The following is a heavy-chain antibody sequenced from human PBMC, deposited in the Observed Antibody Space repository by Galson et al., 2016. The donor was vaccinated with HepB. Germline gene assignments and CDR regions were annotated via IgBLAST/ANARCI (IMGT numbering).Heavy chain of an antibody. J-gene: IGHJ4*02. CDR2: LYRGGTT. Sequence: SLRLSCAVSGLTVSGDYMSWVRQAPGKGLEWVSVLYRGGTTYYADSVKGRFTISKDNSKNTLYLQMNSLRAEDTAVYYCARAPVTSTTCCYYFDYWGQGTLVTVSS. CDR3: ARAPVTSTTCCYYFDY. V-gene: IGHV3-53*01. D-gene: IGHD2-2*01. CDR1: GLTVSGDY.